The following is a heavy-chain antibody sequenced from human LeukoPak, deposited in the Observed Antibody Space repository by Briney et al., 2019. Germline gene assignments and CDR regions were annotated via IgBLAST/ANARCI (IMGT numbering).Heavy chain of an antibody. CDR2: INPNRGGT. V-gene: IGHV1-2*02. CDR3: ARVWAYYYYGSGSIVDDAFDI. D-gene: IGHD3-10*01. Sequence: ASVKVSCKASGYTFTGYYMHWVRQAPGQGLEWMGWINPNRGGTNYAQKFQGRVTMTRDTSIGTAYMELSRLRSDDTAVYYCARVWAYYYYGSGSIVDDAFDIWGQGTMVTVSS. CDR1: GYTFTGYY. J-gene: IGHJ3*02.